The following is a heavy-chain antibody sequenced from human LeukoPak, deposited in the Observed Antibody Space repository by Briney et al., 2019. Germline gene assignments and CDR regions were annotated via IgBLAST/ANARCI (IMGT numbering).Heavy chain of an antibody. CDR2: ISSSSSYI. J-gene: IGHJ5*02. Sequence: GGSLRLSCAASGFTFSSHSMNWVRQAPGKGLEWVSSISSSSSYIYYADSVKGRFTISRDNAKNSLYLQMNSLRAEDTAVYYCARDYRREYYYDSSGYYISWGQGTLVTVSS. CDR1: GFTFSSHS. V-gene: IGHV3-21*01. CDR3: ARDYRREYYYDSSGYYIS. D-gene: IGHD3-22*01.